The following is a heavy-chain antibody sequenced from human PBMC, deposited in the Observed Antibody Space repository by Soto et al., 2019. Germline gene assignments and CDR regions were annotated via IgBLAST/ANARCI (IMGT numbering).Heavy chain of an antibody. CDR2: ISTSGTGT. CDR3: SADPDGDLDFDY. J-gene: IGHJ4*02. V-gene: IGHV3-48*02. Sequence: EVRLVESGGDLVQPGGSLRLSCAASGVTFSFNYYGMNWVRQAPGKGLEGVAHISTSGTGTLYADSVKGRFTISRDSAKNSLYLQMNSLRDEDTAVYYCSADPDGDLDFDYWGQGTPGSVSS. CDR1: GVTFSFNYYG. D-gene: IGHD4-17*01.